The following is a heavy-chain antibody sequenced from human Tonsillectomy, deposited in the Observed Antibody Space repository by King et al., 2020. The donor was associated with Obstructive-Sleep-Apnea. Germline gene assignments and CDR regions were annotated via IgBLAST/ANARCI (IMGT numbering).Heavy chain of an antibody. CDR2: ISYDGSNK. CDR3: AKDASAFIVGATGYSDY. D-gene: IGHD1-26*01. Sequence: VQLVEAGGGVVQPGRSLRLSCAASGFTFNSYGMHWVLQAPGKGLEWVAIISYDGSNKYYADSVKGRFTISRDNSKNTLYLQMNSLRAEDTAVYYCAKDASAFIVGATGYSDYWRQGTLAT. CDR1: GFTFNSYG. V-gene: IGHV3-30*18. J-gene: IGHJ4*02.